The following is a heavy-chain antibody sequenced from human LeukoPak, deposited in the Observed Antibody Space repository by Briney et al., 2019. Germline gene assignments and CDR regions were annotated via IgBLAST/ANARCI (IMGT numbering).Heavy chain of an antibody. CDR1: GYTFTGYY. J-gene: IGHJ4*02. CDR2: INPNSGDT. D-gene: IGHD3-9*01. Sequence: ASVKVSCKASGYTFTGYYIHWVRQAPGQGLQWMRWINPNSGDTHYAQNFQGRVTMTRDTSISTAYLDLSRLRSDDAAVYYCARDRTAYDILTAADYWGQGTLVSVSS. CDR3: ARDRTAYDILTAADY. V-gene: IGHV1-2*02.